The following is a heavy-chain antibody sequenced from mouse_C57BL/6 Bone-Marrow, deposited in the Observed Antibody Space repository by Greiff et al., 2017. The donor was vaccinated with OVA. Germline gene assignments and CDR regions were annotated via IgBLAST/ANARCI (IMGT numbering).Heavy chain of an antibody. CDR2: ISYDGSN. CDR1: GYSITSGYY. D-gene: IGHD1-1*01. J-gene: IGHJ1*03. V-gene: IGHV3-6*01. CDR3: ANYDGSSCEYFDV. Sequence: VQLQQSGPGLVKPSQSLSLTCSVTGYSITSGYYWNWIRQFPGNKLEWMGYISYDGSNNYNPSLKNRISITRDTSKNQFFLKLNSVTTEDTATYYCANYDGSSCEYFDVWGTGTTVTVSA.